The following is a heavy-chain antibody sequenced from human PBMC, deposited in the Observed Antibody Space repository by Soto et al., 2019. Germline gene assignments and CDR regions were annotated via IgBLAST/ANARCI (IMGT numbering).Heavy chain of an antibody. V-gene: IGHV3-21*01. CDR1: GFTFISYS. CDR2: ISSSSSYI. Sequence: LRLSCAASGFTFISYSMNWVRQSPGKGLECVSSISSSSSYIYYADSVKGRFTISRDNAKNSLYLQMNSLRAEDTAVYYCARDRSSAVHYYYYGMDVWGQGTTVTVS. CDR3: ARDRSSAVHYYYYGMDV. D-gene: IGHD6-19*01. J-gene: IGHJ6*02.